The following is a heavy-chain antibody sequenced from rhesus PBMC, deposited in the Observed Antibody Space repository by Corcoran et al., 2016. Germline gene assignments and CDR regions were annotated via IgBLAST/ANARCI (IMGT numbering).Heavy chain of an antibody. V-gene: IGHV4-160*01. Sequence: QVQLQESGPGPVKPSETLPLTCPVPGGSLSSYWWGGIRPPPGKGLEWIGSIYGSSGSTEYNPSLKSRATISRDTSKNQFSLKVSSVTAADTAVYYCARVAGTMSKYYFDYWGQGVLVTVSS. CDR1: GGSLSSYW. CDR3: ARVAGTMSKYYFDY. D-gene: IGHD1-20*01. CDR2: IYGSSGST. J-gene: IGHJ4*01.